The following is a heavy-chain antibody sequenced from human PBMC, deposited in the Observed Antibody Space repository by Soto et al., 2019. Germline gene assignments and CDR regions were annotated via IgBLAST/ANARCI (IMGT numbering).Heavy chain of an antibody. D-gene: IGHD6-13*01. V-gene: IGHV5-51*01. CDR2: IYPGDSDT. Sequence: GGSLKISCKGSGYSFSSYWIGWVRQMPGKGLEWMGIIYPGDSDTRYSPSFQGQVTISADKSISTAYLQWSSLKASDTAVYYCARDSGGYSSSWSYFDYWGQGTLVTVSS. CDR1: GYSFSSYW. CDR3: ARDSGGYSSSWSYFDY. J-gene: IGHJ4*02.